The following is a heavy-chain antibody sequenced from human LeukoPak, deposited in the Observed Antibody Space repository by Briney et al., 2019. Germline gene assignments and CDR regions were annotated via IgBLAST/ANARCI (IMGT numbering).Heavy chain of an antibody. D-gene: IGHD3-10*01. J-gene: IGHJ4*02. CDR1: GFTFSSYA. CDR2: ISGSGGST. CDR3: AKDRRVRGVIRYYFDY. V-gene: IGHV3-23*01. Sequence: PGGSLRLSCAASGFTFSSYAMSWVRQAPGKGLEWVSAISGSGGSTYYADSVKGRFTISRDNSKNTLYLQMNSLRAEDTAVYYCAKDRRVRGVIRYYFDYWGQGTLVTVSS.